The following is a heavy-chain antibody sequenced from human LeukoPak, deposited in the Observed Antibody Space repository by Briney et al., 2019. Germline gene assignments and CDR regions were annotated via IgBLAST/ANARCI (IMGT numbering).Heavy chain of an antibody. CDR2: ISAYNGNA. D-gene: IGHD2-2*01. CDR1: GYTFTSYG. V-gene: IGHV1-18*01. J-gene: IGHJ4*02. CDR3: VRAGKDLYCSSTSCQRSDY. Sequence: ASVKVSCKASGYTFTSYGISWVRQAPGQGLEWMGWISAYNGNANYAQKLQGRVTMTTDRSTSTAYMELRSLRSDDTAVYYCVRAGKDLYCSSTSCQRSDYWGQGTLVTVSS.